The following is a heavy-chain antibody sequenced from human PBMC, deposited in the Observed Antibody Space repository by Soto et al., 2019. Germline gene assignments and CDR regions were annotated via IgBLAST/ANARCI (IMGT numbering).Heavy chain of an antibody. J-gene: IGHJ4*02. CDR2: IYSGGST. D-gene: IGHD5-12*01. V-gene: IGHV3-66*01. Sequence: EVPLVESGGGLVQPGGSLRLSCAASGFTVSRNYMSWVRQAPGKGLEWVSVIYSGGSTYYADSVKGRFTISRDNSKNTLYLQMNSLRAEDTAVYYCARLPYSGYDPYFDYWGQGTLVTVSS. CDR1: GFTVSRNY. CDR3: ARLPYSGYDPYFDY.